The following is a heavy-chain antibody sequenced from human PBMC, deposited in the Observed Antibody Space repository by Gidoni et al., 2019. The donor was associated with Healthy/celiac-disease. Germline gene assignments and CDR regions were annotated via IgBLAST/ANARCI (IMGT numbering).Heavy chain of an antibody. V-gene: IGHV3-33*01. CDR1: GFTFSSYG. CDR2: IWYDGSNK. Sequence: QVQLVESGGGVVQPGRSLRLSCAASGFTFSSYGMHWVRQAPGKGLEWVAVIWYDGSNKYYADSVKGRFTISRDNSKNTLYLQMNSLRAEDTAVYYCARDPSPLIGRGYYFDYWGQGTLVTVSS. CDR3: ARDPSPLIGRGYYFDY. D-gene: IGHD2-8*01. J-gene: IGHJ4*02.